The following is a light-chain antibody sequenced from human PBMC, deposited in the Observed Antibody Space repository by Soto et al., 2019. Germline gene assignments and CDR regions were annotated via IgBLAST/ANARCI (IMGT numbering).Light chain of an antibody. CDR3: QQADTFPYT. CDR1: QPISNW. V-gene: IGKV1-12*01. J-gene: IGKJ2*01. CDR2: AAS. Sequence: DIQMTQSPSSVSASVGDRVTITCRASQPISNWLAWYQQKPRKAPKLLIYAASTLQSGVPSRFSGSGSGTDFTLTISSLQPEDFATYYCQQADTFPYTFGQGTKLEI.